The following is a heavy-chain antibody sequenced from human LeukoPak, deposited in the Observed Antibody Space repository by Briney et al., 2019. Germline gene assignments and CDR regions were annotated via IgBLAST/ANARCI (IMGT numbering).Heavy chain of an antibody. CDR3: AKGQAVDDY. Sequence: GRSLRLSCAASGFTFSSYGMHWVRQAPGKGLEWVAVISYDGSNKYYADSVKGRFTISRDNSKNTLYLQMNSPRAEDTAVYYCAKGQAVDDYWGQGTLVTVSS. CDR1: GFTFSSYG. V-gene: IGHV3-30*18. D-gene: IGHD6-19*01. CDR2: ISYDGSNK. J-gene: IGHJ4*02.